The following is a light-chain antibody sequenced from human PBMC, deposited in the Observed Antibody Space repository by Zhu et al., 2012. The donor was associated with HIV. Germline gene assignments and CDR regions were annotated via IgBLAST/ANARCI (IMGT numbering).Light chain of an antibody. V-gene: IGKV3-11*01. Sequence: IVLTQSPATLSLSPGERATVSCRASGSVRSFLAWYQQKPGQAPRLLIYDTSKRATGIPARFSGSGSGTDFTLTISSLEPEDFALYYCQQRSSWPLTFGEGTKVEIK. CDR1: GSVRSF. J-gene: IGKJ4*01. CDR3: QQRSSWPLT. CDR2: DTS.